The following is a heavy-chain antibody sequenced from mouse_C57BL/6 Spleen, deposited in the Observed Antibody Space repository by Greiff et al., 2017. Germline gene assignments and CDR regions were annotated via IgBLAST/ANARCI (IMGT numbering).Heavy chain of an antibody. J-gene: IGHJ2*01. CDR1: GYTFTSYW. D-gene: IGHD1-1*01. V-gene: IGHV1-69*01. Sequence: VQLQQPGAELVMPGASVKLSCKASGYTFTSYWMHWVKQRPGQGLEWIGEIDPSDSYTNYNQKFKGKSTLTVDKSSSTAYMQLSSLTSEDSAVYYCARRGTVPLDYWGQGTTLTVSS. CDR3: ARRGTVPLDY. CDR2: IDPSDSYT.